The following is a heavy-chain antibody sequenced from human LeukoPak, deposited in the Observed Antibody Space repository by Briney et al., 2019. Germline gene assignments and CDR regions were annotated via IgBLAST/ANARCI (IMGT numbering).Heavy chain of an antibody. Sequence: SETLSLTCVVYGGSFSGYYWSWIRQPPGKGLEWIGEINPRGSTNYNPSLKSRVTLSADTSKNQFSLTLNSVTAADTAVYYCARRRLGYYSDYWGQGTLVTVSS. CDR2: INPRGST. CDR1: GGSFSGYY. J-gene: IGHJ4*02. V-gene: IGHV4-34*01. D-gene: IGHD5-24*01. CDR3: ARRRLGYYSDY.